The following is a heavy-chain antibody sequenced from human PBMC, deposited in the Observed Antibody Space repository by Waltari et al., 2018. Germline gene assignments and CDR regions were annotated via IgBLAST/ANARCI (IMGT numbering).Heavy chain of an antibody. V-gene: IGHV3-33*08. CDR3: APPRQWTFDS. CDR1: GFSFSEFV. D-gene: IGHD6-19*01. J-gene: IGHJ4*02. CDR2: IWHDGTNK. Sequence: VYLVESGGGLAQPGGSLRLSCAASGFSFSEFVMNWVRQAQGKGLECGAVIWHDGTNKYYADSVNGRFTVSRDNSKNTMYLQMNSLRVEDTAVYYCAPPRQWTFDSWGQGALVTVSS.